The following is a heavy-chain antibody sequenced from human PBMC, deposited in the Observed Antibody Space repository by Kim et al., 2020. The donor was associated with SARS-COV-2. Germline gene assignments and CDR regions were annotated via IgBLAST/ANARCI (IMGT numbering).Heavy chain of an antibody. D-gene: IGHD3-10*01. Sequence: PSFQGQGTISADKSISTAYLRWSSLKASDTAMYYCARQEGGSGSYDFDYWGQGTLVTVSS. V-gene: IGHV5-51*01. CDR3: ARQEGGSGSYDFDY. J-gene: IGHJ4*02.